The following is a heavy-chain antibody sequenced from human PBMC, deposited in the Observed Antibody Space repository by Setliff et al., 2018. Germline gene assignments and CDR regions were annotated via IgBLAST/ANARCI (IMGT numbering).Heavy chain of an antibody. V-gene: IGHV4-59*11. J-gene: IGHJ6*03. CDR3: ARLSGFQYIVD. Sequence: SETLSLTCTVSGGSICPHYWSWIRQAPGKGLEWIGHIFYSDTAKYNPSLESRAAISVDSSKNQFSLKLRSVTAADTAVYYCARLSGFQYIVDWGKGTTVTVSS. CDR2: IFYSDTA. CDR1: GGSICPHY. D-gene: IGHD3-3*01.